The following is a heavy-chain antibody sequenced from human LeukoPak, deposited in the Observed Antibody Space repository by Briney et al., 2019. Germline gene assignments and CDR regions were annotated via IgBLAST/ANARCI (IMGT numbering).Heavy chain of an antibody. CDR1: GFTFSDYY. D-gene: IGHD3-22*01. Sequence: GGSLRLSCAASGFTFSDYYMSWIRQAPGKGLEWVSYISSSGSTIYYADSVKGRFTISRDNAKNSLYLQMNSLRAEDTAVYYCARDTPPRDSSGYYSEVDWFDPWGQGTLVTVSS. CDR3: ARDTPPRDSSGYYSEVDWFDP. V-gene: IGHV3-11*01. CDR2: ISSSGSTI. J-gene: IGHJ5*02.